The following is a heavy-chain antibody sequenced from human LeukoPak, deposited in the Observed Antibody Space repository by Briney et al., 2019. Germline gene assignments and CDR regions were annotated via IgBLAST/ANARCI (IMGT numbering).Heavy chain of an antibody. CDR3: ARDPLFDF. V-gene: IGHV4-59*01. CDR1: GGSISSYY. CDR2: IYYSGGT. Sequence: PSETLSLTCTVYGGSISSYYWSWIRQPPGKGLEWIGYIYYSGGTNYNPSLKSRVTISVDTSKNQFSLKLSSVTAADTAVYYCARDPLFDFWGQGTLVTVSS. J-gene: IGHJ4*02.